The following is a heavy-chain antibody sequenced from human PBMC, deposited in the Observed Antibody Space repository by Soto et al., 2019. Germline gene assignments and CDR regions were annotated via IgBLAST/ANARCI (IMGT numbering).Heavy chain of an antibody. CDR2: IYQSGTS. J-gene: IGHJ5*02. V-gene: IGHV4-30-2*01. D-gene: IGHD7-27*01. CDR1: GGSISSANYC. CDR3: ARVPGP. Sequence: PSETLSLTCTVSGGSISSANYCWTWIRQPPGKGLEWIGYIYQSGTSYYNPSLNSRATISVDKSMNQFSLKLSSVTAADTAVYYCARVPGPWGQGTLVTVSS.